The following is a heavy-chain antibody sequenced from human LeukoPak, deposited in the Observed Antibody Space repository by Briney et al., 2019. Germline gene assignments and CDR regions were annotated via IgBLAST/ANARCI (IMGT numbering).Heavy chain of an antibody. Sequence: ASVKVSCKASGYTFTGYYMHWVRQAPGQGLEWMGWINPNSGGTNYAQKFQGRVTMTRDTPISTAYMELSRLRSDDTAVYYCATPPGDFWSGSYYYGMDVWGQGTTVTVSS. D-gene: IGHD3-3*01. V-gene: IGHV1-2*02. CDR1: GYTFTGYY. J-gene: IGHJ6*02. CDR2: INPNSGGT. CDR3: ATPPGDFWSGSYYYGMDV.